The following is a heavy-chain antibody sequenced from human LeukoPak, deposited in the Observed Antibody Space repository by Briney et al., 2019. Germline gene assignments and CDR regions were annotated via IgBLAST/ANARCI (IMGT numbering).Heavy chain of an antibody. V-gene: IGHV4-34*01. D-gene: IGHD3-22*01. Sequence: PSETLSLTCAVYGGSFSGYYWSWIRQPPGKGLEWIGEINHSGSTNYNPSLKSRVTISVDTSKNQFSLKLSSVTAADTAVYYCARVVKLNLLLKKKMYYFDYWGQGTLVTVSS. CDR1: GGSFSGYY. CDR2: INHSGST. J-gene: IGHJ4*02. CDR3: ARVVKLNLLLKKKMYYFDY.